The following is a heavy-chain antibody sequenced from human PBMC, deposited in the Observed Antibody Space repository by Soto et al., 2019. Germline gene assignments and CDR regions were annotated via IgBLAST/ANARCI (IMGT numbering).Heavy chain of an antibody. CDR2: IHSGGST. CDR3: ARDSGYVGFFDY. CDR1: GFTVSSNY. Sequence: EVQLVETGGGLIQPGGSLRLSCAASGFTVSSNYMNWVRQAPGKGLEWVSVIHSGGSTYYVESVKGRFTISRDNSKNTLYLQMNSLRAEDTAVYYCARDSGYVGFFDYWGQGTLVTVSS. V-gene: IGHV3-53*02. D-gene: IGHD5-12*01. J-gene: IGHJ4*02.